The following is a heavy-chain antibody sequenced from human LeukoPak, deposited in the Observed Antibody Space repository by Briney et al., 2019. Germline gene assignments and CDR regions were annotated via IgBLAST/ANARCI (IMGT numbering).Heavy chain of an antibody. Sequence: PGGSLRLSCAASGFTFSSYGMHWVRQAPGKGLEWVAVISYDGSNKYYADSVKGRFTISRDNAKNSLYLQMNSLRAEDTAVYYCAIIEDSSSLKDDAFDIWGQGTMVTVSS. D-gene: IGHD6-13*01. CDR2: ISYDGSNK. V-gene: IGHV3-30*03. CDR3: AIIEDSSSLKDDAFDI. CDR1: GFTFSSYG. J-gene: IGHJ3*02.